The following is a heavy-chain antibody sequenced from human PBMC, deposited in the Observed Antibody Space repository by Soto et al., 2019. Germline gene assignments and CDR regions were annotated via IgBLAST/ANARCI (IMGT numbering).Heavy chain of an antibody. D-gene: IGHD1-1*01. J-gene: IGHJ3*02. CDR2: MNPNSGNT. CDR3: ARGAWRDPFDI. CDR1: GYTFTSYD. V-gene: IGHV1-8*01. Sequence: ASVNVSCKASGYTFTSYDINRVRQATGQGLEWMGWMNPNSGNTGYAQKFQGRVTMTRNTSISTANMELSSLRSEDTAVYYCARGAWRDPFDIWGQGTMVTVSS.